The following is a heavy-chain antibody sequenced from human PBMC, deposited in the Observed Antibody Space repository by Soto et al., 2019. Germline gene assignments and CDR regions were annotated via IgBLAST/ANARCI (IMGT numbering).Heavy chain of an antibody. CDR1: GGSISSYY. CDR3: ARHVGYYSQGEWFDP. CDR2: IYYSGST. V-gene: IGHV4-59*08. Sequence: QVQLQESGPGLVKPSETLSLTCTVSGGSISSYYWSWIRQPPGKGLEWIGYIYYSGSTKYNPSLKSRVPISVDTSKNQFSLKLSSVTAADTAVYYCARHVGYYSQGEWFDPWGQGTLVTVSS. D-gene: IGHD2-15*01. J-gene: IGHJ5*02.